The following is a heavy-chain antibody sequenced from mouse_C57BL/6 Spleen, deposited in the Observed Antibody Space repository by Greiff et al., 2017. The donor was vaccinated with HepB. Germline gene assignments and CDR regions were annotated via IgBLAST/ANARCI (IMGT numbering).Heavy chain of an antibody. D-gene: IGHD1-1*01. V-gene: IGHV1-42*01. CDR2: INPSTGGT. Sequence: VQLKQSGPELVKPGASVKISCKASGYSFTGYYMNWVKQSPEKSLEWIGEINPSTGGTTYNQKFKAKATLTVDKSSSTAYMQLKSLTSEDSAVYYCARHYYGSSYEAWFAYWGQGTLVTV. CDR3: ARHYYGSSYEAWFAY. CDR1: GYSFTGYY. J-gene: IGHJ3*01.